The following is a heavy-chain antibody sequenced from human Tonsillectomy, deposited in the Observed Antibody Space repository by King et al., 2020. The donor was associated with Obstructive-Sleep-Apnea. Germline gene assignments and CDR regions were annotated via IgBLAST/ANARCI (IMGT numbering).Heavy chain of an antibody. J-gene: IGHJ4*02. D-gene: IGHD5-18*01. Sequence: VQPQESGPGLVKPSQTLSLTCTVSGGSISSGGYYWSWIRQHPGKGLEWIGYIYYSGSTYYNPSLKSRVTISVDTSKNQFSLKLSSVTAADTAVYYCARDNPAAMNKGGFDYWGQGTLVTVSS. CDR3: ARDNPAAMNKGGFDY. CDR2: IYYSGST. V-gene: IGHV4-31*03. CDR1: GGSISSGGYY.